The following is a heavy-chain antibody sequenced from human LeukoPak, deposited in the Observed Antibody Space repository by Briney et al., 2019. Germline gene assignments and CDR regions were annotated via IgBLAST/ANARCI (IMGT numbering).Heavy chain of an antibody. CDR1: GFTFSHLG. J-gene: IGHJ4*02. D-gene: IGHD3-22*01. V-gene: IGHV3-30*02. CDR2: ILFDGSKK. CDR3: ARAVDKGTGYYMDF. Sequence: SGGSLRLSCAASGFTFSHLGMHWVRQAPGKGLEWVAFILFDGSKKYFVDSVKGRFTISRDNSKNAVSLQMNNLRTEDTAMYYCARAVDKGTGYYMDFWGQGTLVTVSS.